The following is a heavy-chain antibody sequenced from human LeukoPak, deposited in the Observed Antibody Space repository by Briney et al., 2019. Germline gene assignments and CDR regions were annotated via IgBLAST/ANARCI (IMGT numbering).Heavy chain of an antibody. CDR2: IYSSGST. CDR3: AAASYGSTWYNAENAECFHH. V-gene: IGHV4-4*07. Sequence: SETLSLTCNVSGGSISRYHWNWIRQPAGKGLEWIGRIYSSGSTNYNPSLKSRVTMSVDTSKNQFSLKVISVTAADTAIYYCAAASYGSTWYNAENAECFHHWGQGTLVTVSS. J-gene: IGHJ1*01. D-gene: IGHD6-13*01. CDR1: GGSISRYH.